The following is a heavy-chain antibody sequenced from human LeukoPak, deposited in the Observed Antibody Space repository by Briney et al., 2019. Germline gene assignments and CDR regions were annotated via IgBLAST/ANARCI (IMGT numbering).Heavy chain of an antibody. CDR1: GGSISSYY. J-gene: IGHJ4*02. D-gene: IGHD3-3*01. CDR3: ARGRRNDFWSGYIDY. Sequence: SETLSLTCTVSGGSISSYYWSWIRQPPGKGLEWIGYIYYSGSTNYNPSLKSRVTISVDTSKNQFSLKLSSVTAADTAVYYCARGRRNDFWSGYIDYWGQGTLVTVSS. CDR2: IYYSGST. V-gene: IGHV4-59*01.